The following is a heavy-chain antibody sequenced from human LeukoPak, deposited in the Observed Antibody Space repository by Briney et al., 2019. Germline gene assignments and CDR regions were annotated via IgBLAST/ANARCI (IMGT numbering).Heavy chain of an antibody. Sequence: SETLSLTCTVSGGSISSSSYYWGWIRQPPGKGLEWIGSIYYSGSTYYNPSLKSRVTISVDTSKNQFSLKLSSVTAADTAVYYCARQTTYYDILTGYAPTLYFDYWGQGTLGTVSS. V-gene: IGHV4-39*01. D-gene: IGHD3-9*01. J-gene: IGHJ4*02. CDR3: ARQTTYYDILTGYAPTLYFDY. CDR2: IYYSGST. CDR1: GGSISSSSYY.